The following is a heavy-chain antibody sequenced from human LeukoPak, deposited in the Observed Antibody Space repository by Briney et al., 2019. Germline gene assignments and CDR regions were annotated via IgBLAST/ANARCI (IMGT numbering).Heavy chain of an antibody. V-gene: IGHV3-7*03. J-gene: IGHJ3*02. CDR3: ARVRVVWDLDDAFDI. CDR2: IKPDGSET. D-gene: IGHD1-26*01. Sequence: GGSLRLSCAASGFTFSTYWMSWVRQAPGKGLEWVASIKPDGSETYYVDSLRGRITISRDNAKKSLYLQMNSLRAEDTALYYCARVRVVWDLDDAFDIWGQGTMVTVSS. CDR1: GFTFSTYW.